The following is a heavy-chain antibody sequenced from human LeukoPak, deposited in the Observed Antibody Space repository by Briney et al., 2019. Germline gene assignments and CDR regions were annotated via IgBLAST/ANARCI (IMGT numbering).Heavy chain of an antibody. J-gene: IGHJ3*02. D-gene: IGHD3-9*01. V-gene: IGHV3-30*02. Sequence: GGSLRLSCAASGFTFSSYGMHWVRQAPGKGLEWVAFIRHDGSNKYYADSVKGRFTISRDNSKNTLYLQMNSLRAEDTAVYYCAKDIARDILTGYYNGNDAFDIWGQGTMVTVSS. CDR3: AKDIARDILTGYYNGNDAFDI. CDR2: IRHDGSNK. CDR1: GFTFSSYG.